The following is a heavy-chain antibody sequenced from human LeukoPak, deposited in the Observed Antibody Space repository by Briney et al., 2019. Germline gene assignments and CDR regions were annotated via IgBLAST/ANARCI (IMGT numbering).Heavy chain of an antibody. J-gene: IGHJ4*02. CDR1: GFTFSSYG. V-gene: IGHV3-33*05. CDR3: AKGRQEFDF. Sequence: GGSLRLSCAASGFTFSSYGMHWVRQAPGKGLEWVAVISYDGTNKYYADSVKGRFTISRDNSNNTLFLQMNSLRAEDTAVYYCAKGRQEFDFWGQGILVTVSS. CDR2: ISYDGTNK.